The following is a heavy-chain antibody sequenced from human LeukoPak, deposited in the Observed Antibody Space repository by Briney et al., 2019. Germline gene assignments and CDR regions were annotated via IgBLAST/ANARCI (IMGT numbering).Heavy chain of an antibody. D-gene: IGHD3-22*01. CDR2: IYYSGST. CDR1: GGSISIYY. Sequence: AETLSLTCTVSGGSISIYYWSWIRQPPGKGLEWIGYIYYSGSTNYNPSLKIRVTISVDTSKNQFSLKLSSVTAADTAVYYCARDIDYYDSSGYYRGAFDIWGQGTMVTVSS. CDR3: ARDIDYYDSSGYYRGAFDI. V-gene: IGHV4-59*01. J-gene: IGHJ3*02.